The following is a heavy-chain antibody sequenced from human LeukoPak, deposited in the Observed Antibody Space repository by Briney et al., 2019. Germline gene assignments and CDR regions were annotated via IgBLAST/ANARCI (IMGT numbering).Heavy chain of an antibody. D-gene: IGHD6-19*01. J-gene: IGHJ5*02. V-gene: IGHV3-23*01. CDR1: GFSFATYA. CDR3: ARESAVAGSHWFDP. CDR2: IADSGGVT. Sequence: GGSLRLSCAASGFSFATYAMTWVRQAPGKGLEWVSAIADSGGVTYYADSVKGRFTISRDNSKNTLYLQMNSLRAEDTAVYYCARESAVAGSHWFDPWGQGTLVTVSS.